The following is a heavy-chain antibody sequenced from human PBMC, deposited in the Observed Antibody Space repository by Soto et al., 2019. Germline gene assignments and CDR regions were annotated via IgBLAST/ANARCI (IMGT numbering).Heavy chain of an antibody. CDR2: IYYRGTT. J-gene: IGHJ3*01. D-gene: IGHD3-10*01. V-gene: IGHV4-61*01. Sequence: QVQLQESGPGLVKPSETLSLTCTVSDDSVSSDRYRWSWIRQTPGKGLEWIGYIYYRGTTNYNPSLESRLTISVDTSKNQFSLNLISVTAADTAVYYCARVVTLWFGEINNDAFDLWGRGTMVTVSS. CDR1: DDSVSSDRYR. CDR3: ARVVTLWFGEINNDAFDL.